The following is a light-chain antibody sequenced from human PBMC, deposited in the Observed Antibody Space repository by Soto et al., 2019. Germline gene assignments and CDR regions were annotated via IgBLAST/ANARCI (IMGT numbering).Light chain of an antibody. CDR1: QSVNRRH. J-gene: IGKJ5*01. Sequence: EIVLTQSPATLSLSPGERATLSCGASQSVNRRHLAWYHQKPGLAPRLLIYDASTRATGIPDRFSGSGSGTDFTLTINRLEPEDFAVYYCQQYGSSPITFGQGTRLEIK. CDR2: DAS. V-gene: IGKV3D-20*01. CDR3: QQYGSSPIT.